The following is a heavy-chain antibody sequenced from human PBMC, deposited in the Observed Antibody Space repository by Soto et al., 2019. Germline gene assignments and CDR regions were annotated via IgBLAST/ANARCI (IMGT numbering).Heavy chain of an antibody. V-gene: IGHV4-31*03. CDR1: GGSISSGGYY. CDR3: ARVVRGDDVWSGDYMAGAFDI. Sequence: SETLSLTCTVSGGSISSGGYYWSWIRQHPGKGLEWIGYIYYSGRTYYNPSLKSRVTISVDTSKNQVSLKLSFVTAADTAVDYCARVVRGDDVWSGDYMAGAFDIWGQGTMVTVSS. CDR2: IYYSGRT. D-gene: IGHD3-3*01. J-gene: IGHJ3*02.